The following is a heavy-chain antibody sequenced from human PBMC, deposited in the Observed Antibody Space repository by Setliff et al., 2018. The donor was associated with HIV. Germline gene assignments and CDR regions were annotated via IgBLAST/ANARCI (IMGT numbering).Heavy chain of an antibody. CDR1: GFTFSYAW. J-gene: IGHJ4*02. Sequence: PGGSLRLSCAASGFTFSYAWMNWVRQAPGKGLEWVSRIYDSGDIWYADSVRGRFTISRDNTKNSLYLQMNNLRAEDTAVYYCVRDYMWAFDYWGQGTLVTVSS. CDR3: VRDYMWAFDY. V-gene: IGHV3-21*05. CDR2: IYDSGDI. D-gene: IGHD1-26*01.